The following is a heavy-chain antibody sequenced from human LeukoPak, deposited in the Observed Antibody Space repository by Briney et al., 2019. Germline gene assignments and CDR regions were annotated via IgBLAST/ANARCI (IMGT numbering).Heavy chain of an antibody. CDR3: AKDHRLYGMDV. J-gene: IGHJ6*02. CDR2: IKEDGSEM. V-gene: IGHV3-7*01. CDR1: GFTFNTYW. Sequence: GGSLRLSCAASGFTFNTYWMSWVRQAPGKGLEWVANIKEDGSEMYYVDSVKGRFTISRDNAKKSVYLQMNSLRAEDTAVYYCAKDHRLYGMDVWGQGTTVTVSS.